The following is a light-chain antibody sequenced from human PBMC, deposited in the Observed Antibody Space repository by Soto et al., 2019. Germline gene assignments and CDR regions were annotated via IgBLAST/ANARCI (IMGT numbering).Light chain of an antibody. CDR2: AAS. J-gene: IGKJ1*01. Sequence: DIQMTQSPSTLSASVGDIVTITCRSSQSISTWLAWYLQKPGKAPKLLIYAASNLQSGVPSRFSGSGSGTDFTLTISSLQPEDFATYFCQQSYSTPPWTFGQGTKVDIK. CDR3: QQSYSTPPWT. CDR1: QSISTW. V-gene: IGKV1-39*01.